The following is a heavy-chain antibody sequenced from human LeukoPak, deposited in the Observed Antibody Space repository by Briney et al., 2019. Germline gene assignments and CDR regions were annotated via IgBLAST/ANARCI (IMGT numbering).Heavy chain of an antibody. CDR3: ARDESQYSGYDLGY. CDR1: GFTFSSYG. V-gene: IGHV3-33*01. J-gene: IGHJ4*02. CDR2: IWYDGSNV. D-gene: IGHD5-12*01. Sequence: GGSLSLSCAASGFTFSSYGMHWVRQAPGKGLEWVAVIWYDGSNVYHADSVKGRFTISRDNSKNTLYLQMNSLRAEDTAVYYCARDESQYSGYDLGYWGQGTLVTVSS.